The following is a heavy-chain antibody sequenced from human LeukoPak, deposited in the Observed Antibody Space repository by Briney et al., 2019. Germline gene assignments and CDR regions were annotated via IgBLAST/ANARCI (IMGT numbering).Heavy chain of an antibody. V-gene: IGHV4-31*03. Sequence: PSETLSLTCTVSGGSISSGGYYWSWIRQHPGKGLEWIGYIYYSGSTYYNPSLESRVTISVDTSKNQFSLKLSSVTAADTAVYYCARVSSGDYASYYYMDVWGKGTTVTVSS. D-gene: IGHD4-17*01. J-gene: IGHJ6*03. CDR3: ARVSSGDYASYYYMDV. CDR1: GGSISSGGYY. CDR2: IYYSGST.